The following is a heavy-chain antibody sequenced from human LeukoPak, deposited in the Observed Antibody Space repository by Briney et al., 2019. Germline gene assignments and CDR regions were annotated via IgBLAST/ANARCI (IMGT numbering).Heavy chain of an antibody. CDR1: GGTFSSYA. J-gene: IGHJ2*01. D-gene: IGHD3-3*01. CDR2: TIPIFGTA. CDR3: ARILYYDFWSGNYWYFDL. Sequence: SVKASCKASGGTFSSYAISWVRQAPGQGLEWMGGTIPIFGTANYAQKFQGRVTITADESTSTAYMELSSLRSEDTAVYYCARILYYDFWSGNYWYFDLWGRGTLVTVSS. V-gene: IGHV1-69*13.